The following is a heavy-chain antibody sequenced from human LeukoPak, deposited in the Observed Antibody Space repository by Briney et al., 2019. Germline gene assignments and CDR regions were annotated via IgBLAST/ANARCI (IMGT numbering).Heavy chain of an antibody. CDR2: IYYSGST. CDR1: GGSISIYY. D-gene: IGHD6-13*01. J-gene: IGHJ3*02. CDR3: ARGIYSSDAFDI. V-gene: IGHV4-59*01. Sequence: LETLSLTCTVSGGSISIYYWNWIRQPPGKGLEWIGYIYYSGSTNYNPSLMSRVTMSIGTSKNQFSLKLSSVTAADTAVYYCARGIYSSDAFDIWGQGTMVTVSS.